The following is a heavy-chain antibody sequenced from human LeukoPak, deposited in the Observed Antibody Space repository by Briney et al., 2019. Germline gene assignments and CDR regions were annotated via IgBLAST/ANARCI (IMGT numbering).Heavy chain of an antibody. CDR3: ARAPYYYGSPYHFDF. Sequence: SETLSLTCTVSGGSISSHYWSWIRQPPGKGLEWIGDIYYTGSTNQNASLKSRVTISIDTSKTQFSLKLSSVTAADTALYYCARAPYYYGSPYHFDFWGRGTLVTVSS. V-gene: IGHV4-59*11. CDR2: IYYTGST. D-gene: IGHD3-10*01. CDR1: GGSISSHY. J-gene: IGHJ4*02.